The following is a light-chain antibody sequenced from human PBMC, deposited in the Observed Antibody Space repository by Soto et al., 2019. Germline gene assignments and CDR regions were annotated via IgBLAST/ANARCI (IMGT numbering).Light chain of an antibody. CDR1: QFVSTN. V-gene: IGKV3-15*01. CDR2: SAS. CDR3: QQFDNWPPLT. J-gene: IGKJ4*01. Sequence: EVVMTQSPATLSVSPGERVTLSCRASQFVSTNLAWYQQKPGQAPRLLIYSASTRATGIPARFSGSGSGTEFSLTISSLQYEDFGVYYCQQFDNWPPLTFGGGTKVEIK.